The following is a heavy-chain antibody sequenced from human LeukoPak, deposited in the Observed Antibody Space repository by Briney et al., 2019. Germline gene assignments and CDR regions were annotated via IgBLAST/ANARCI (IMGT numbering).Heavy chain of an antibody. V-gene: IGHV3-23*01. CDR3: AKDLTLIAVAGIDSGFDY. CDR2: ISGSGGST. J-gene: IGHJ4*02. D-gene: IGHD6-19*01. CDR1: GFTFSSYA. Sequence: PGGSLRLSCAASGFTFSSYAMSWVRQAPGKGLEWVSAISGSGGSTYYADSVKGRFTTSRDNSKNTLYLQMNSLRAEDTAVYYCAKDLTLIAVAGIDSGFDYWGQGTLVTVSS.